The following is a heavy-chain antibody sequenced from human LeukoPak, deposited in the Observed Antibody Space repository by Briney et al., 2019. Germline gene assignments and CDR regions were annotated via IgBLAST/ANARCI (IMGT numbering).Heavy chain of an antibody. D-gene: IGHD3-3*01. J-gene: IGHJ5*02. Sequence: HPGGSLRLSCAASGFTFSSYAMSWVRQAPGKGLEWVSAISGSGGSTYYADSVKGRFTISRDNSKNTLYLQMNSLRAEDTAVYYCAKDSITIFGVVIGHFDPWGQGTLVTVSS. V-gene: IGHV3-23*01. CDR3: AKDSITIFGVVIGHFDP. CDR1: GFTFSSYA. CDR2: ISGSGGST.